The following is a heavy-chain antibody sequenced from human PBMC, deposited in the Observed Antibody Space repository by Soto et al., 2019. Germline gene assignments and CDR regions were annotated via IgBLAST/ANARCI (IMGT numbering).Heavy chain of an antibody. CDR3: ARDRAIFGVACNWFDP. D-gene: IGHD3-3*01. CDR1: GGSISSGGYY. V-gene: IGHV4-31*03. Sequence: QVQLQESGPGLVKPSQTLSLTCTVSGGSISSGGYYWSWIRQHPGKGLEWIGYIYYSGSTYYNPYLKSRVTISVDTSKNQFSLKLSSVTAADTAVYYCARDRAIFGVACNWFDPWGQGTLVTVSS. CDR2: IYYSGST. J-gene: IGHJ5*02.